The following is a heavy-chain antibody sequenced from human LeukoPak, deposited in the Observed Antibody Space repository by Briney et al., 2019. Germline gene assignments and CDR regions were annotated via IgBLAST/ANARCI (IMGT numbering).Heavy chain of an antibody. CDR3: ASQFGGVIAPFDY. CDR1: GGPISSYY. D-gene: IGHD3-16*02. V-gene: IGHV4-59*08. J-gene: IGHJ4*02. Sequence: SETLSLTCTVSGGPISSYYWSWIRQPPGKGLEWIGYIYYSGSTNYNPSLKSRVTISVDTSKNQFSLKLSSVTAADTAVYYCASQFGGVIAPFDYWGQGTLVTVSS. CDR2: IYYSGST.